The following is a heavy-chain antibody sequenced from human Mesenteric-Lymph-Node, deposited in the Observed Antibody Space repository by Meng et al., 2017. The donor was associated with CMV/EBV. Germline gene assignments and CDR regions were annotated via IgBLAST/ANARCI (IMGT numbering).Heavy chain of an antibody. CDR1: GYTFTNYG. Sequence: ASVKVSCKASGYTFTNYGISWVRQAPGQGLEWMGWISGYNGNTNYAQKFQGRVTMTTDTSTSTAYMELRSLRSDDTAVYYCARAGQRWELLDYYYYYGMDVWGQGTTVTVSS. CDR3: ARAGQRWELLDYYYYYGMDV. V-gene: IGHV1-18*01. CDR2: ISGYNGNT. J-gene: IGHJ6*02. D-gene: IGHD1-26*01.